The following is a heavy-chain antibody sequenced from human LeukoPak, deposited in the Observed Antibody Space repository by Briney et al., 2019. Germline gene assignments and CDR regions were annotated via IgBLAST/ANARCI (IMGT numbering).Heavy chain of an antibody. J-gene: IGHJ4*02. CDR3: ARGIAAAAKQGGFDY. CDR1: GGSVTSTNYY. D-gene: IGHD6-13*01. Sequence: SETLSLTCTVSGGSVTSTNYYWSWIRQPPGEGLQWIGYVSYTGIPTYSPSLKSRVTISLDTSKSQFSLQLSSVTAADTALYYCARGIAAAAKQGGFDYWGQGTLVTVSS. V-gene: IGHV4-61*01. CDR2: VSYTGIP.